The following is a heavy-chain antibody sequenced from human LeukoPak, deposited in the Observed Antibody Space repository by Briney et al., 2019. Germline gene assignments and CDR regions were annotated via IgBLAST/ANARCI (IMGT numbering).Heavy chain of an antibody. CDR2: IWYDGSRE. Sequence: PGGSLRLSCAASGFDFSSYGMHWVRQAPGKGLESVAVIWYDGSREYYADSVKGRFTISRDNSKNMVYLQMNSLRVEDTAVYYCARGNYGYLVDHWGQGTLVTVSS. V-gene: IGHV3-33*03. J-gene: IGHJ4*02. CDR3: ARGNYGYLVDH. CDR1: GFDFSSYG. D-gene: IGHD3-16*01.